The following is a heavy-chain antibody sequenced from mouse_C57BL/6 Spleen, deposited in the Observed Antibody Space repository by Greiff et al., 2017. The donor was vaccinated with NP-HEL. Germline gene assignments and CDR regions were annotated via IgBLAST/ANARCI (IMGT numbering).Heavy chain of an antibody. CDR2: IGNKANGYKT. CDR1: GFTFTDYY. J-gene: IGHJ1*03. D-gene: IGHD2-2*01. Sequence: EVQLQESGGGLVQPGGSLSLSCAASGFTFTDYYMSWVRQPPGKALEWLGFIGNKANGYKTESSASVKGLFTISRDNSQSILYLQMNALRAEDSATYYCARYRGNDLPDWYFDVWGTGTTVTVSS. V-gene: IGHV7-3*01. CDR3: ARYRGNDLPDWYFDV.